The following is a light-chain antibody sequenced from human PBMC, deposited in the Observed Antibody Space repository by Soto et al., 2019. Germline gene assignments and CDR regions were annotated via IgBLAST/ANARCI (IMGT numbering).Light chain of an antibody. CDR1: KVGSKS. CDR3: QVWDGSTHHLE. Sequence: SYELTQPPSVSVAPGRTAIITCGGSKVGSKSVHWYQQKPGQAPVLVIYYDVDRPSGIPERFSGSNSGDTATLTIASVEAGDEADYYCQVWDGSTHHLEVGGGTKLTVL. J-gene: IGLJ2*01. CDR2: YDV. V-gene: IGLV3-21*04.